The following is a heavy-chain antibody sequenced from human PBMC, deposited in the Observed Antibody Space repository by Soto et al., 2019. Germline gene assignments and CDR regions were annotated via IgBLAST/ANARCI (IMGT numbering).Heavy chain of an antibody. J-gene: IGHJ4*02. CDR2: IIPIFGTA. Sequence: SVKVSCKASGGTFSSYAISWVRQAPGQGLEWMGGIIPIFGTANYAQKFQGRVTITADESTSTAYMELSSLRSEDTAVYYCAGHDYYDSSGYFPFDYWGQGTLVTVSS. CDR1: GGTFSSYA. CDR3: AGHDYYDSSGYFPFDY. V-gene: IGHV1-69*13. D-gene: IGHD3-22*01.